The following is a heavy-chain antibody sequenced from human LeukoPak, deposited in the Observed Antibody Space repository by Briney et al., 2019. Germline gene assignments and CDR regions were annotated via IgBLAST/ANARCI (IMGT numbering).Heavy chain of an antibody. Sequence: PGGSLRLSCVASGFSFNTYAMSWVRQARGRGLEWVSTIDSRGSNKHYADAVTGRFTISRENSKNTLYLQMNSLGADDTAIYYCARDVGDVMFDYWGDGILVTVSS. CDR1: GFSFNTYA. CDR3: ARDVGDVMFDY. J-gene: IGHJ4*01. CDR2: IDSRGSNK. V-gene: IGHV3-23*01. D-gene: IGHD3-3*01.